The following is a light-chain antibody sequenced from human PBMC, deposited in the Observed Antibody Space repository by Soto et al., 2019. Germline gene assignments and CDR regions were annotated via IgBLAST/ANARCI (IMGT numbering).Light chain of an antibody. V-gene: IGKV1-5*01. J-gene: IGKJ5*01. CDR2: DAS. CDR1: RSISVW. Sequence: DLKMTQSPSTLSASVGDRVTITCRASRSISVWLAWYKQKPGKAPELLIFDASSLKSGVPSRFSGSGSGTDFTLTIIGLQPEDFATYYCQQGASCRITFGQGTRVEIK. CDR3: QQGASCRIT.